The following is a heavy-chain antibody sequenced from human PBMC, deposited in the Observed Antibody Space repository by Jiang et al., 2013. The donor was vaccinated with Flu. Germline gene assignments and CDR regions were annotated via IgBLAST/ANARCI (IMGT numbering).Heavy chain of an antibody. CDR3: ARISGGAPVYYFDY. J-gene: IGHJ4*02. CDR2: ISLYNGNT. CDR1: GYTFSSHG. Sequence: KKPGASVRVSCKASGYTFSSHGINWVRQAPGQGLEWMGWISLYNGNTIYAQRFQDRVTMTTDTSTSTAYMELRGLRSDDTAVYYCARISGGAPVYYFDYWGQGALVTVSS. V-gene: IGHV1-18*01. D-gene: IGHD2-8*02.